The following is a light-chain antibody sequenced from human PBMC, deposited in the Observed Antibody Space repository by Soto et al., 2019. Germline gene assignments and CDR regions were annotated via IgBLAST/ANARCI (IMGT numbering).Light chain of an antibody. V-gene: IGKV1-5*01. CDR3: QQYDSFSSWT. J-gene: IGKJ1*01. Sequence: DLPMTQSPSTLSASVGDRVTITCRASQSISSWLAWYQQKPGKAPKVLIYDASSLESGVPSRFSGSGSGTEFTLTISSLQPDDFATYYCQQYDSFSSWTFGQGTKVEIE. CDR1: QSISSW. CDR2: DAS.